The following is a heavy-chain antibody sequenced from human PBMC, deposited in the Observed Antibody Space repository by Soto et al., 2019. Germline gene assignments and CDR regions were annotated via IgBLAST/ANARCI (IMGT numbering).Heavy chain of an antibody. Sequence: PGGSLRLSCAASGFIFSSYTMNWVRQAPGKGLEWISFIQTVNSVRDYADSVKGRFAISRDNADNSLYLQMTSLRDEDTAVYYCVRDHLWAFDNWGQGTLVTVSS. CDR1: GFIFSSYT. D-gene: IGHD3-10*01. CDR2: IQTVNSVR. J-gene: IGHJ4*02. CDR3: VRDHLWAFDN. V-gene: IGHV3-48*02.